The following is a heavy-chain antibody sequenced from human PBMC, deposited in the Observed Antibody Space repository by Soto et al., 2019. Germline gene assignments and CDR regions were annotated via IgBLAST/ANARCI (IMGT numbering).Heavy chain of an antibody. CDR3: ARLGIILVRGVIIPNWLDP. CDR1: GYSISSYF. V-gene: IGHV4-59*08. CDR2: FYYSGSS. D-gene: IGHD3-10*01. Sequence: SETLSLTCTVSGYSISSYFWSWIRQPPGKGLEWIGYFYYSGSSSYNPSLKSRVTISVDTSKNQFSLRLSSVTAADTAVYYCARLGIILVRGVIIPNWLDPWGQGTLVTVSS. J-gene: IGHJ5*02.